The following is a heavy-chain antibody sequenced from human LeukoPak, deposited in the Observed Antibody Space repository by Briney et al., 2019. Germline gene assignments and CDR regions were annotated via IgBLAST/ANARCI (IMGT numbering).Heavy chain of an antibody. CDR2: ISGDGGST. V-gene: IGHV3-43*02. J-gene: IGHJ4*02. CDR3: AKDISGSSGWYSDY. CDR1: GFTFDDCA. Sequence: PGGSLRLSCAASGFTFDDCAMHGVCQAPGKGLEWVSLISGDGGSTYYADSVKGRFTISRDSSKNSLYLQMNSLRTEDTALYYCAKDISGSSGWYSDYWGQGTLVTVSS. D-gene: IGHD6-19*01.